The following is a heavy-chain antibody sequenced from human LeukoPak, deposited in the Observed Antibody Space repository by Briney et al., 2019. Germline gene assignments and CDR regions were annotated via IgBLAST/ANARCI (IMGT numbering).Heavy chain of an antibody. CDR1: GFTFSSYW. D-gene: IGHD6-19*01. CDR3: ARGHLSSGFSPDYYYYYYMDV. CDR2: INSDGSST. V-gene: IGHV3-74*01. J-gene: IGHJ6*03. Sequence: GGSLRLSCAASGFTFSSYWMHWVRQAPGKGLVWVSRINSDGSSTSYADSVKGRFTISRDNAKNTLYLQMNSLRAEDTTVYYCARGHLSSGFSPDYYYYYYMDVWGKGTTVTISS.